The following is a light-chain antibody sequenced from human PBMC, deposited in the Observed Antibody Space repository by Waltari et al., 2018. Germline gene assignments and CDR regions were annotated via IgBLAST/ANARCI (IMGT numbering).Light chain of an antibody. CDR2: AAS. CDR1: QSISSY. J-gene: IGKJ2*01. CDR3: QQSYSTPYT. Sequence: DRFTITCRASQSISSYLNWYQQKPGKAPKLLIYAASSLQSGVPSRFSGSGSGTDFTLTISSLQPEDFATYYCQQSYSTPYTFGQGTKLEIK. V-gene: IGKV1-39*01.